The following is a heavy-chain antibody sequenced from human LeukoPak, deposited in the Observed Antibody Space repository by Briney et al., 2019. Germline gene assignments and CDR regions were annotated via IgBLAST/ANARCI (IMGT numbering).Heavy chain of an antibody. Sequence: PGGSLRLSCAASGFTFSSYAMSWVRQAPGKGLEWVSAISGSGGSTYYADSVKGRFTISRDNSKNTLYLQMNSLRAEDTAVYYCARGAHFDYGGNSIDYWGQGTLVTVSS. J-gene: IGHJ4*02. CDR3: ARGAHFDYGGNSIDY. CDR2: ISGSGGST. CDR1: GFTFSSYA. D-gene: IGHD4-23*01. V-gene: IGHV3-23*01.